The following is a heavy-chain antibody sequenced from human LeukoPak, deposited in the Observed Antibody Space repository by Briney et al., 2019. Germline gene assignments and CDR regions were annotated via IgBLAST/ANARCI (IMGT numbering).Heavy chain of an antibody. Sequence: PGGSLRLSCAASGFTFSSSTMNWVRRAPGKGLEWVSSISSSSDYIYYADSVKGRFTISRDNAKNSLYLQMNSLRAEDTAVYYCVRIPNSANFPNWFDPWGQGTLVTV. CDR3: VRIPNSANFPNWFDP. CDR1: GFTFSSST. J-gene: IGHJ5*02. CDR2: ISSSSDYI. V-gene: IGHV3-21*01. D-gene: IGHD4/OR15-4a*01.